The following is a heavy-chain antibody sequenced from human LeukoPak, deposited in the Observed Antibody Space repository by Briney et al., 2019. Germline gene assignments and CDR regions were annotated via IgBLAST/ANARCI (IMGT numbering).Heavy chain of an antibody. D-gene: IGHD4-23*01. CDR1: GYTFGGHY. CDR3: TSGSPNYGGNGDGFDI. CDR2: INLNSGFT. Sequence: ASVNVSCKASGYTFGGHYMHWVRQAPGQGLEWMGWINLNSGFTHYAQRFQGRVSMTGDTSISTAYMVLSRLRSDDTAIYYCTSGSPNYGGNGDGFDIWGQGTVVTVS. V-gene: IGHV1-2*02. J-gene: IGHJ3*02.